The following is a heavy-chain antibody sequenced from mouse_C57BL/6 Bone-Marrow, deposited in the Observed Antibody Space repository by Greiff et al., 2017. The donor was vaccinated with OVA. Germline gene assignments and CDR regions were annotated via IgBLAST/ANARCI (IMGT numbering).Heavy chain of an antibody. V-gene: IGHV1-64*01. CDR1: GYTFTSYW. CDR3: ARAQMDY. CDR2: INPISGCT. J-gene: IGHJ4*01. Sequence: QVQLQQPGAELVKPGASVKLSCKASGYTFTSYWMHWVKQRPGQGLEWIGIINPISGCTNYNEKFKSKATLTVDKSSSTAYMQLSSLTSEDSAVYNCARAQMDYWGQGTSVTVSS.